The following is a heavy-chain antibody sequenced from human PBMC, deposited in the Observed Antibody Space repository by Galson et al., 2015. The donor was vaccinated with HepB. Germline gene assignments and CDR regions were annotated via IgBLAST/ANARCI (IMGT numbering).Heavy chain of an antibody. D-gene: IGHD2-2*01. J-gene: IGHJ4*02. V-gene: IGHV1-2*02. CDR3: ATGIGAQGTAAISPLDY. CDR1: GYIFTDYY. Sequence: SVKVSCKASGYIFTDYYMHWVRQAPGQGLEWMGWINPNSGGTNYAQKFQGRVTMTRDTSISTAYMELSRLRFDDTAVYFCATGIGAQGTAAISPLDYWGQGTLVTVSS. CDR2: INPNSGGT.